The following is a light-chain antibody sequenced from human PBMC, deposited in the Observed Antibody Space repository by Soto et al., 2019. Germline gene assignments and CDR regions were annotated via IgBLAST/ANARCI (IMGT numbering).Light chain of an antibody. CDR1: QSFMSNY. V-gene: IGKV3-20*01. J-gene: IGKJ4*01. CDR3: QQYGRGPLT. CDR2: VAS. Sequence: IALTQSPGTLSLSPVQTATLSCAAIQSFMSNYLAWYQQKPFQAPKVLIYVASIRATGIPDRFTGSGSGSNCALTVSRLESEDFAVYYCQQYGRGPLTFGRGPKGDIK.